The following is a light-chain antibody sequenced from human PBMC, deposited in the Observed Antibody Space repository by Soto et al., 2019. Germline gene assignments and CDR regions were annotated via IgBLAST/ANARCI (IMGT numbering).Light chain of an antibody. CDR3: QQYNNWPST. V-gene: IGKV3-15*01. CDR2: DAS. Sequence: IVLTQSPATLSLSPGERATLSCRASQSVSSYLAWYQQKPGQAPRLLIYDASTRATDIPARFSGSGSGTEFTLTISNLQSEDFVVYYCQQYNNWPSTFGQGTKVDIK. CDR1: QSVSSY. J-gene: IGKJ1*01.